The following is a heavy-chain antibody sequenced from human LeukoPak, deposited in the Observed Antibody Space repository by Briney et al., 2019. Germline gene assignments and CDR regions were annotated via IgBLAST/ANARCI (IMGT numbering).Heavy chain of an antibody. CDR2: IIPIFGTA. D-gene: IGHD3-3*01. J-gene: IGHJ4*02. Sequence: ASVKVSCKASGGTFSSYAISWARQAPGQGLEWMGRIIPIFGTANYAQKFQGRVTITTDESTSTAYMELSSLRSEDTAVYYCARSGKSLEWLLLTYFDYWGQGTLVTISS. CDR3: ARSGKSLEWLLLTYFDY. V-gene: IGHV1-69*05. CDR1: GGTFSSYA.